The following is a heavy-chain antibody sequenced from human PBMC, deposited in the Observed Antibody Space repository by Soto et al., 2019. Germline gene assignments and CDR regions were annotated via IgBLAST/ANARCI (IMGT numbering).Heavy chain of an antibody. CDR2: INPSGGST. Sequence: ASVKVSCKASGYTFTSYYMHWVRQAPGQGLEWMGIINPSGGSTSYAQKFQGRVTMTRDTSTSTVYMELSSLRSEDTAVYYCARVKPPYGGNSGWFDPWGQGTLVTVSS. V-gene: IGHV1-46*01. J-gene: IGHJ5*02. D-gene: IGHD4-17*01. CDR1: GYTFTSYY. CDR3: ARVKPPYGGNSGWFDP.